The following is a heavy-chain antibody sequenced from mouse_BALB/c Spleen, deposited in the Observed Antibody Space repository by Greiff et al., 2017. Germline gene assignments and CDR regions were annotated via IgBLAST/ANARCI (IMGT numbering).Heavy chain of an antibody. Sequence: EVQRVESGGGLVKPGGSLKLSCAASGFTFSDYYMYWVRQTPEKRLEWVATISAGGSYTYYPDSVKGRFTISRDNAKNNLYLQMSSLKSEDTAMYYCARGGSSYAMAYWGQGTSVTVSS. D-gene: IGHD1-1*01. J-gene: IGHJ4*01. CDR3: ARGGSSYAMAY. V-gene: IGHV5-4*02. CDR2: ISAGGSYT. CDR1: GFTFSDYY.